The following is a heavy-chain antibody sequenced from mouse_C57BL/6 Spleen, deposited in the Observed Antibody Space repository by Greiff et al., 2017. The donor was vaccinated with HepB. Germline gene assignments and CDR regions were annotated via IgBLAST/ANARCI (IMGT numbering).Heavy chain of an antibody. D-gene: IGHD3-2*02. CDR2: MLPGSGST. CDR3: AKQAHYYAMDY. J-gene: IGHJ4*01. CDR1: GYTFTGYW. V-gene: IGHV1-9*01. Sequence: VKLMESGAELMKPGASVKLSCKATGYTFTGYWIEWVKQRPGHGLEWIGEMLPGSGSTNYNEKFKGKATITADTSSNTAYIQLSSLTTEDSAIYYCAKQAHYYAMDYWGQGTLVTVSS.